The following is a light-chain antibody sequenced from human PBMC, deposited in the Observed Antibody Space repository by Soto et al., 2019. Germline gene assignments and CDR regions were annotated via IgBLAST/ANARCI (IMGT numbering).Light chain of an antibody. CDR2: SNN. Sequence: QPVLTQPPSASGTPGQRVTISCSGSSSNIGSNIVNWYQQLPGTAPKLLIYSNNRRPSGVPDRFSGSKSGTSASLAISGLQFEDEADYYCAAWDDSLNGVVFGGGTKLTVL. CDR3: AAWDDSLNGVV. V-gene: IGLV1-44*01. CDR1: SSNIGSNI. J-gene: IGLJ2*01.